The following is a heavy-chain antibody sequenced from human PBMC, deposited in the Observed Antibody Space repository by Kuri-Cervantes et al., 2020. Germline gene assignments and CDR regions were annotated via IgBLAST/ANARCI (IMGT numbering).Heavy chain of an antibody. V-gene: IGHV3-30*01. CDR2: ISSDESHI. J-gene: IGHJ3*02. CDR1: EFTLSSFA. D-gene: IGHD3-10*01. CDR3: AKDLFYGSGSFGAFDI. Sequence: GGSLRLSCTASEFTLSSFAMHWVRQAPGRGLEWVAVISSDESHIYYADSVKGRFTISRDSSKNTLYLQMDSLRAEDTAVYYCAKDLFYGSGSFGAFDIWGHGTMVTVSS.